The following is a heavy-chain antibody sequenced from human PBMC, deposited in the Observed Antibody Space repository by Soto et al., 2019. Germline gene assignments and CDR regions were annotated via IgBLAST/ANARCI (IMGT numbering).Heavy chain of an antibody. D-gene: IGHD3-22*01. Sequence: QVHLVQSGAEVKEPGASVKFSCKTSGFTFTTHAIHWLRQAPGQRFEWMGWINAGNGNTIYSQTFQDRITMTRDTSANTAYTEFSSLTLEERAVYFSARRNSSGPIDHWGQGTLITVSS. CDR1: GFTFTTHA. CDR3: ARRNSSGPIDH. CDR2: INAGNGNT. J-gene: IGHJ4*02. V-gene: IGHV1-3*01.